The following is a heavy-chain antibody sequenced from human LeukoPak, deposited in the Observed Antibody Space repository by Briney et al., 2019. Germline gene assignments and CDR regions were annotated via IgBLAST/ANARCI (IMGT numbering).Heavy chain of an antibody. Sequence: ASVKVSCKASGYTFTTYGITWVRQAPGQGLEWMGWISTYNGNTNYAQKLQGRVTMTTDTSTTTAYMELRSLRSDDTAVYHCARGDSGYAFAPFDYWGQGTLVIVSS. CDR1: GYTFTTYG. CDR2: ISTYNGNT. J-gene: IGHJ4*02. CDR3: ARGDSGYAFAPFDY. D-gene: IGHD5-12*01. V-gene: IGHV1-18*01.